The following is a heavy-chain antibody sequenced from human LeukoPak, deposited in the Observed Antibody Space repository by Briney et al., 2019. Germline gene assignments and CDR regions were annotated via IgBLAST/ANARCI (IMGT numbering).Heavy chain of an antibody. CDR3: ATGGRSNKLGG. Sequence: GGTLRLSCAASGFTFSHYWMSWVRQAPGKGLEWVANIKQDGSEKYYVDSMKRRFTISRDNAKNTLYLQMNSLRVEETAGYYCATGGRSNKLGGWGQGILVTVSS. CDR1: GFTFSHYW. J-gene: IGHJ4*02. CDR2: IKQDGSEK. V-gene: IGHV3-7*01. D-gene: IGHD3-16*01.